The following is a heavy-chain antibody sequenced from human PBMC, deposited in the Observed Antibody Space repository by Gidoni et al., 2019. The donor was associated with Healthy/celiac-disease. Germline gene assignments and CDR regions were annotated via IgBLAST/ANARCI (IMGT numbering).Heavy chain of an antibody. D-gene: IGHD6-6*01. J-gene: IGHJ4*02. CDR1: GYTFTSYG. CDR2: ISAYNGNT. Sequence: QVQLVQSGAEVKKPGASVKVSCKASGYTFTSYGISWVRQAPGQGLEWMGWISAYNGNTNYAQKLQGRVTMTTDTSTSTVYMELRSLRSDDTAVYYCARVAEDSSYPTQGDYWGQGTLVTVSS. V-gene: IGHV1-18*04. CDR3: ARVAEDSSYPTQGDY.